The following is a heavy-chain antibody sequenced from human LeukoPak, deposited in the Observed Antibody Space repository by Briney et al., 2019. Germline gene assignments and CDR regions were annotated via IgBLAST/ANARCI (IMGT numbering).Heavy chain of an antibody. CDR3: ARSHSAYDLTPGDY. V-gene: IGHV1-69*05. CDR1: GGTFSSYA. CDR2: IIPIFGTA. Sequence: ASVKVSCKASGGTFSSYALIWVRQAPGQGLEWMGGIIPIFGTANYAQKFQGRVTVTTDESTSTAYMELSSLRSQDTAVYYCARSHSAYDLTPGDYWGQGTLVTVSS. J-gene: IGHJ4*02. D-gene: IGHD5-12*01.